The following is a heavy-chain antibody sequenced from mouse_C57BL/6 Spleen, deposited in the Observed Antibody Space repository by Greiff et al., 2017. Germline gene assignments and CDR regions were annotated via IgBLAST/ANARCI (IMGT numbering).Heavy chain of an antibody. CDR1: GFTFSSYT. Sequence: EVQRVESGGGLVKPGGSLKLSCAASGFTFSSYTMSWVRQTPEKRLEWVATISGGGGNTYYPDSVKGRFTISRDNAKNTLYLQMSSLRSEDTALYYCARQFDWDVAWFAYWGQGTLVTVSA. J-gene: IGHJ3*01. CDR3: ARQFDWDVAWFAY. V-gene: IGHV5-9*01. D-gene: IGHD4-1*01. CDR2: ISGGGGNT.